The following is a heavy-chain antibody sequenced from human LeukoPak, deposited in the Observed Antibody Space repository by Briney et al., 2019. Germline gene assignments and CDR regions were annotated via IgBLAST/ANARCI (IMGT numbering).Heavy chain of an antibody. CDR1: GYTFTGYY. CDR3: ARRSGYSSRSNRDYYYYYIDV. Sequence: ASVKVSCKASGYTFTGYYMHWVRQAPGQGLEWMGWINPNSGGTNYAQKFQGRVTMTRDTSISTAYMELSRLRSDDTAVYYCARRSGYSSRSNRDYYYYYIDVWGKGTTVAISS. D-gene: IGHD6-19*01. CDR2: INPNSGGT. V-gene: IGHV1-2*02. J-gene: IGHJ6*03.